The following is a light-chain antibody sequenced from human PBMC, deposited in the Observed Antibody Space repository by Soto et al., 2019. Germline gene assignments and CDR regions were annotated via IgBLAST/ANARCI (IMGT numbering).Light chain of an antibody. J-gene: IGKJ1*01. V-gene: IGKV3-20*01. CDR1: QSVSSTY. CDR3: QQSGSSPWT. Sequence: EIVLTQSPGTLSLSPGERAALSCRASQSVSSTYLAWYQQRIGRAPRLLIYGASSRPAGIPDRFSGGGSGTDFTLNISRLEPEDFEVYYCQQSGSSPWTFGQGTKVDIK. CDR2: GAS.